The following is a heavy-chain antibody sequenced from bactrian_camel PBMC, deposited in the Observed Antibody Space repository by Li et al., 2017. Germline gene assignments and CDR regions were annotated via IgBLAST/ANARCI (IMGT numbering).Heavy chain of an antibody. Sequence: DVQLVESGGASVEAGGSLALSCAYSGDLSNTRCMGWVRQAPGKGREGVAASYPGAGVLDYSDSVKGRFAISRDDAGGALYLQMNNVEPEDSAMYYCVAARYCKKVTDLDRYREVSGPGTQVTVS. D-gene: IGHD1*01. CDR1: GDLSNTRC. CDR3: VAARYCKKVTDLDRYREV. CDR2: SYPGAGVL. J-gene: IGHJ2*01. V-gene: IGHV3S40*01.